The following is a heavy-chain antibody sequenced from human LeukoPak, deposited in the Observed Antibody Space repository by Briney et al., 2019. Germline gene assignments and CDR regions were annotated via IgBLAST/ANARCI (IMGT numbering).Heavy chain of an antibody. CDR3: AKLVPSDDFWSGYLGWFDP. J-gene: IGHJ5*02. D-gene: IGHD3-3*01. V-gene: IGHV3-23*01. CDR2: FNGSGCST. Sequence: PGGAPRLSCAAPGFTLSRYAMSWVRQAPGKGLEWVSAFNGSGCSTYYADSVKGRFTISRDNSKNTLYLQMNSLRAEDTAVYYCAKLVPSDDFWSGYLGWFDPWGQGTLVTVSS. CDR1: GFTLSRYA.